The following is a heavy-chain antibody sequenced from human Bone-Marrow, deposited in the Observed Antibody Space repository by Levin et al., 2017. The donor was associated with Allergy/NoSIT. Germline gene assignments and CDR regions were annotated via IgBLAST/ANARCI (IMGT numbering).Heavy chain of an antibody. CDR3: VRDGGWYKFDS. CDR1: GFMFMNSW. J-gene: IGHJ1*01. V-gene: IGHV3-7*01. CDR2: IKGDGTAT. D-gene: IGHD2-8*01. Sequence: GESLKISCTASGFMFMNSWMTWVRQAPGKGLEWVAHIKGDGTATEYVASVKGRFTISRDNAKNSLSLHMNSLRSDDTALYYCVRDGGWYKFDSWGQGTLVTVSS.